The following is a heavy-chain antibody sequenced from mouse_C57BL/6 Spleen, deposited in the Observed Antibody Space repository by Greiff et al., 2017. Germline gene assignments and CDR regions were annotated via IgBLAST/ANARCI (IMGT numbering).Heavy chain of an antibody. D-gene: IGHD1-1*01. V-gene: IGHV1-82*01. CDR2: IYPGDGDT. CDR3: ARGTLYGSSYGYAMDY. Sequence: QVQLKESGPELVKPGASVKISCKASGYAFSSSWMNWVKQRPGKGLEWIGRIYPGDGDTNYNGKFKGKATLTADKSSSTAYMQLSSLTSEDSAVYFCARGTLYGSSYGYAMDYWGQGTSVTVSS. J-gene: IGHJ4*01. CDR1: GYAFSSSW.